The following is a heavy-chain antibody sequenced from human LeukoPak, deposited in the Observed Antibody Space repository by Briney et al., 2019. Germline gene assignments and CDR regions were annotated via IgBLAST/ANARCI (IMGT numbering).Heavy chain of an antibody. D-gene: IGHD6-19*01. CDR3: AKDKRQWLVHGDAFDI. Sequence: GGSLRLSCAASGFTSDDYAMHWVRQAPGKGLEWVSGISWNSGSIGYADSVKGRFTISRDNVKNSLYLQMNSLRAEDTALYYCAKDKRQWLVHGDAFDIWGQGTMVTVSS. J-gene: IGHJ3*02. CDR2: ISWNSGSI. V-gene: IGHV3-9*02. CDR1: GFTSDDYA.